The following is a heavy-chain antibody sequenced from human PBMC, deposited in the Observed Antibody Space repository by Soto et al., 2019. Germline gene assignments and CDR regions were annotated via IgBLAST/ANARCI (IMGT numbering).Heavy chain of an antibody. CDR2: ISYDGSNK. J-gene: IGHJ6*02. D-gene: IGHD3-10*01. Sequence: GGSLRLSCAASGFTFSSYAMHWVRQAPGKGLEWVTVISYDGSNKYYADSVKGRFTISRDNSKNTLYLQMNSLRAEDTAVYYCARGELRLDSGVPRSGRLREDGMDVWGQGTTVTVSS. CDR1: GFTFSSYA. V-gene: IGHV3-30-3*01. CDR3: ARGELRLDSGVPRSGRLREDGMDV.